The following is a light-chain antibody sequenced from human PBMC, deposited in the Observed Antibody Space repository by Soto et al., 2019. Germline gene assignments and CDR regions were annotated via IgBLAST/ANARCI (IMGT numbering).Light chain of an antibody. CDR2: VVS. CDR3: SSYTSSDTPYV. CDR1: SSDVGGFNY. V-gene: IGLV2-14*01. Sequence: QSVLTQPASVSGSPGQSITISCTGASSDVGGFNYVSWYQQHPDKAPKLIIYVVSNRPSGVSNRFSGSKSGNTASLTISGLQAEDEADYYCSSYTSSDTPYVFGPGTKVTVL. J-gene: IGLJ1*01.